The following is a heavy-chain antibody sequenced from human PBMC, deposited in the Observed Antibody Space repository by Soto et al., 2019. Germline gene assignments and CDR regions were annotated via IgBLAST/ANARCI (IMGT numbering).Heavy chain of an antibody. CDR2: ISTYNGNT. V-gene: IGHV1-18*04. Sequence: AAPVKVSWKASGYTFTDYGIRSVRQAPGQRLEWMGWISTYNGNTIYAQKNQGRVTMTTDTSTSTAYVELRSLRSDDTAVYYCAREEGISDWHAFDYWGQGTLVTVSS. D-gene: IGHD6-19*01. CDR3: AREEGISDWHAFDY. J-gene: IGHJ4*02. CDR1: GYTFTDYG.